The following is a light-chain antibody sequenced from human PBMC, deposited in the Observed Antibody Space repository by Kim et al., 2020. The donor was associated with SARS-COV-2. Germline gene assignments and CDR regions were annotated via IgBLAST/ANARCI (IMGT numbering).Light chain of an antibody. V-gene: IGKV1-39*01. Sequence: SVVDRVTISCRASQSISTYLHWYQQKPGKAPKLLIYAASTLQSGVPSRFSGSGSGTDFTLTITSLQPEDFATYYCQQSHSTPLLTFGGGTQVDIK. CDR3: QQSHSTPLLT. J-gene: IGKJ4*01. CDR1: QSISTY. CDR2: AAS.